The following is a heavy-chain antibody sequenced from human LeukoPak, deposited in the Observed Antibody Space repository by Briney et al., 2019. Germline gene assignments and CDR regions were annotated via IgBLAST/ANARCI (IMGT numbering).Heavy chain of an antibody. D-gene: IGHD3-16*01. Sequence: GASVKVPCKASGYTFTSYDINWVRQAAGQGLEWMGWMNPNSGDTGYVEKFQGRVTMTRDTSITTAYMELSSLRSEDTAVYYCTRSGFGGGVHFDYWGQGTPVTVSS. CDR1: GYTFTSYD. CDR2: MNPNSGDT. CDR3: TRSGFGGGVHFDY. J-gene: IGHJ4*02. V-gene: IGHV1-8*01.